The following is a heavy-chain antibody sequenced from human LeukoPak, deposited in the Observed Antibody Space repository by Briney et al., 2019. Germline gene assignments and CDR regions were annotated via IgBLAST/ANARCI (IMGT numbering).Heavy chain of an antibody. CDR2: ITHDGRST. V-gene: IGHV3-74*01. D-gene: IGHD6-19*01. CDR3: ASAPYSSGWYSFDY. J-gene: IGHJ4*02. CDR1: GLTFSNYW. Sequence: SGGSLRLSCAASGLTFSNYWMNWVRQAPGKGLVWVSRITHDGRSTAYADSVKGQFTISRDNTKNTLDLEMNSLRAEDTAVYYCASAPYSSGWYSFDYWGRGTLVTVSS.